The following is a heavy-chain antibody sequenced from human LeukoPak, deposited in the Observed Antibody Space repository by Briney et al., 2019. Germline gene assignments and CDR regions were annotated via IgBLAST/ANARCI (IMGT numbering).Heavy chain of an antibody. CDR2: ISSSSSTI. J-gene: IGHJ6*02. V-gene: IGHV3-48*02. CDR1: GFTSSSYS. CDR3: ARTNLVVVPAARVGRGTLRNYYYGMDV. D-gene: IGHD2-2*01. Sequence: GGSLRLSCAASGFTSSSYSMNWVRQAPGEGLEWVSYISSSSSTIYYADSVKGRFTISRDNAKNSLYLQMNSLRDEDTAVYYCARTNLVVVPAARVGRGTLRNYYYGMDVWGQGTTVTVSS.